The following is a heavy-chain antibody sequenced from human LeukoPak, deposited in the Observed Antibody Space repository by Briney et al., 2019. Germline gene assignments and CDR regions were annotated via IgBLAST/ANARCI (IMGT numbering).Heavy chain of an antibody. V-gene: IGHV3-21*04. J-gene: IGHJ3*02. CDR3: ARDLMITFGGVMGAFDI. CDR1: GFTFSSYS. D-gene: IGHD3-16*01. Sequence: PGGSLRLSCAASGFTFSSYSMNWVRQAPGKGLEWVSSISSSSSYIYYADSVKGRFTISRDNAKNSLYLQMNSLRAEDTALYYCARDLMITFGGVMGAFDIWGQGTMVTVSS. CDR2: ISSSSSYI.